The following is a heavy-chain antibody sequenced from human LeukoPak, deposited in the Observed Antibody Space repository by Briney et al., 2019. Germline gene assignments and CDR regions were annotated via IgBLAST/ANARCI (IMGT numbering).Heavy chain of an antibody. CDR2: ISGSGGST. D-gene: IGHD4-17*01. CDR3: AKDDSEDYGDYGGGYYFDY. V-gene: IGHV3-23*01. J-gene: IGHJ4*02. CDR1: GVTFSSYA. Sequence: PGGSLRLSCAASGVTFSSYAMSWVREAPGKGLEWVSAISGSGGSTYYADSVKGRFTISRDNSKNTLYLQMNSLRAEDTAVYYCAKDDSEDYGDYGGGYYFDYWGQGTLVTVSS.